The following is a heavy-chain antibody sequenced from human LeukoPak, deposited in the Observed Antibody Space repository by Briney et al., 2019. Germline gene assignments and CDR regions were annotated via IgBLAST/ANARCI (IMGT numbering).Heavy chain of an antibody. Sequence: GGSLRLSCAASGFTFSTYVMSWVRQAPGKGLEWVSAISGSGGSTYYADSVKGRFTISRDNSKNTLCLQMNSLGADDTAVYYCAKGNWRYFDYWGQGTLVTVSS. CDR2: ISGSGGST. D-gene: IGHD1-1*01. J-gene: IGHJ4*02. CDR1: GFTFSTYV. V-gene: IGHV3-23*01. CDR3: AKGNWRYFDY.